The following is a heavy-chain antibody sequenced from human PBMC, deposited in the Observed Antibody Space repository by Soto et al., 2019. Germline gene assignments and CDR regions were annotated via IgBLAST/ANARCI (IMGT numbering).Heavy chain of an antibody. Sequence: ASVKVSCKASGYTFTSYGISWVRQAPGQGLEWMGWISAYNGNTNYAQKLQGRVTMTTDTSTSTAYMELRSLRSADTAVYYCAILSTSIVVVPAAMIYYYYYMDVWGKGTTVTVSS. CDR1: GYTFTSYG. CDR2: ISAYNGNT. J-gene: IGHJ6*03. CDR3: AILSTSIVVVPAAMIYYYYYMDV. D-gene: IGHD2-2*01. V-gene: IGHV1-18*01.